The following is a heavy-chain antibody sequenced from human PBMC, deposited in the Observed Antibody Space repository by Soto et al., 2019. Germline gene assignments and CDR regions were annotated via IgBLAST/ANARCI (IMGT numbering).Heavy chain of an antibody. CDR2: IYSGGST. Sequence: GGSLRLSCAASGFTVSSNYMSWVRQAPGKGLEWVSVIYSGGSTYYADSAKGRFTISRDNSKNTLYLQMNILRAEDTAVYYCARVRYYGSGRDHYYYGMDVWGQGTTVTVSS. V-gene: IGHV3-53*01. J-gene: IGHJ6*02. CDR1: GFTVSSNY. D-gene: IGHD3-10*01. CDR3: ARVRYYGSGRDHYYYGMDV.